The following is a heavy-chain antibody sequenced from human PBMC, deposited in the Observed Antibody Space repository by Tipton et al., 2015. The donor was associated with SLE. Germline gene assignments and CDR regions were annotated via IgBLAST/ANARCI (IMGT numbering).Heavy chain of an antibody. CDR2: ISSSSSYT. CDR3: ARVPKIRTGASDYYFDY. Sequence: SLRLSCAASGFTFSDYYMSWIRQAPGKGLEWVSYISSSSSYTNYADSVKGRFTISRDNAKNSLYLQMNSLRAEDTAVYYCARVPKIRTGASDYYFDYWGQGTLVTVSS. CDR1: GFTFSDYY. D-gene: IGHD1-1*01. V-gene: IGHV3-11*06. J-gene: IGHJ4*02.